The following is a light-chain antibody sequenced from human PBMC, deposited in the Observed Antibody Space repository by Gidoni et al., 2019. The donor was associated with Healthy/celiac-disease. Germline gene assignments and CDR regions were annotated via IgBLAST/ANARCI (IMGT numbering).Light chain of an antibody. V-gene: IGKV3-20*01. J-gene: IGKJ1*01. CDR2: GAS. CDR1: QSVSSSY. Sequence: EIVLTQSPGTLSLSPGARATLSCRARQSVSSSYLALYQQKPGQAPRLLIYGASSRATGIPDRFSGSWSGTDFTLTISRLEPEDFSVYYCQQYGSSGTFGQGTKVEIK. CDR3: QQYGSSGT.